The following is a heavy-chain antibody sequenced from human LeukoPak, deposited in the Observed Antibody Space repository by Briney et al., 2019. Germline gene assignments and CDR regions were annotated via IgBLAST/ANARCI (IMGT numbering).Heavy chain of an antibody. CDR3: ARRGVVGYCSSATCPYYFDY. CDR1: GFTFSSYW. J-gene: IGHJ4*02. V-gene: IGHV3-7*01. D-gene: IGHD2-2*01. Sequence: GGSLRLSCAASGFTFSSYWMSWVRQAPGKGLEWVANIKQDGSEKYYVDSVKGRFTISRDNAKNSLYLQMNSLRAEDTAVYYCARRGVVGYCSSATCPYYFDYWGQGTLVTVSS. CDR2: IKQDGSEK.